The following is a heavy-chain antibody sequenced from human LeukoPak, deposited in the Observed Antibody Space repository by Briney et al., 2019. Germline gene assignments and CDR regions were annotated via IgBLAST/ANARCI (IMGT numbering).Heavy chain of an antibody. Sequence: GSSVKVSCKASGGTFSSYAISWVRQAPGQGLEWMGWINTNTGNPTYAQGFTGRFVFSLDTSVSTAYLQISSLKAEDTAVYYCARAVNYYDSSGYYYLPDAFDIWGQGTMVTVSS. D-gene: IGHD3-22*01. V-gene: IGHV7-4-1*02. J-gene: IGHJ3*02. CDR1: GGTFSSYA. CDR3: ARAVNYYDSSGYYYLPDAFDI. CDR2: INTNTGNP.